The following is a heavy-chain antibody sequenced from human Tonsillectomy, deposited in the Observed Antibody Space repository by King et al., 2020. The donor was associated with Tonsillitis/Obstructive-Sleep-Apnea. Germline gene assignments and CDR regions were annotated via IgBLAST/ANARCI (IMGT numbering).Heavy chain of an antibody. V-gene: IGHV3-30*01. CDR2: ISYDGSNK. CDR3: VRDRSGWPPEYFDY. CDR1: GFTLISYA. D-gene: IGHD6-19*01. Sequence: VQLVESGGGVVQPGRSLRLSCAASGFTLISYALHWVRQAPGKGLEWVALISYDGSNKYYADSVKGRFTISRDNSKNTLFLHMNSLRAEDTAVYYCVRDRSGWPPEYFDYWGQGTLVTVSS. J-gene: IGHJ4*02.